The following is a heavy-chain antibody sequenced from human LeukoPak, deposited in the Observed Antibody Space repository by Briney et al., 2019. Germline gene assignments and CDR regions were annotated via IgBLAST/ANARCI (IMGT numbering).Heavy chain of an antibody. CDR1: GFAFSVYA. V-gene: IGHV3-23*01. CDR3: AKPISGGLAVTADWFHP. J-gene: IGHJ5*01. Sequence: GGSLRLSCTASGFAFSVYAMSWLRQPPGKGLEWVSTINANSGTTSYAASVRGRFTISRDNSKNSLYLQLNTLRADDTATYYCAKPISGGLAVTADWFHPWGQGTLVVVSS. CDR2: INANSGTT. D-gene: IGHD6-19*01.